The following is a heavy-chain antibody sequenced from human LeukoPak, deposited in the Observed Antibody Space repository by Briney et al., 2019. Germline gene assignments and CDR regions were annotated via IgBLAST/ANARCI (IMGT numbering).Heavy chain of an antibody. D-gene: IGHD3-22*01. Sequence: SETLSLTCTVSGGSISSSSYYWSWIRQPPGKGLEWIGEINHSGSTNYNPSLKSRVTISVDTSKNQFSLKLSSVTAADTAVYYCARAAPNYYDSSGYSRSLFDYWGQGTLVTVSS. J-gene: IGHJ4*02. CDR3: ARAAPNYYDSSGYSRSLFDY. CDR2: INHSGST. CDR1: GGSISSSSYY. V-gene: IGHV4-39*07.